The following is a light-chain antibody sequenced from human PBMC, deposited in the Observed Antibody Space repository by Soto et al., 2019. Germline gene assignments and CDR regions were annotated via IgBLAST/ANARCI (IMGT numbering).Light chain of an antibody. CDR2: GAS. V-gene: IGKV3-20*01. CDR3: QQYGSSPIT. Sequence: EIVLTQSPGTLSLSPGEGATLSCRASQSISSNFLAWYQQKRGQAPRLLIHGASNRATGIPDRFSGSGSGTDFTLTITRLEPEDFAVYYCQQYGSSPITFGPGTRLEIK. CDR1: QSISSNF. J-gene: IGKJ5*01.